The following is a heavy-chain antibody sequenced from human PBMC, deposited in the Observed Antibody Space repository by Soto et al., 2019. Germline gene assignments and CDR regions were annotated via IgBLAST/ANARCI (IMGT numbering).Heavy chain of an antibody. J-gene: IGHJ5*02. Sequence: GASVKVSCKASGYTFTGYYMHWVRQAPGQGLEWMGWINPNSGGTNYAQKFQGWVTMTRDTSISTAYMELSRLRSDDTAVYYCARESGYCSGVRTLCCFDPWGQGTLVTVSS. CDR1: GYTFTGYY. V-gene: IGHV1-2*04. CDR3: ARESGYCSGVRTLCCFDP. CDR2: INPNSGGT. D-gene: IGHD2-15*01.